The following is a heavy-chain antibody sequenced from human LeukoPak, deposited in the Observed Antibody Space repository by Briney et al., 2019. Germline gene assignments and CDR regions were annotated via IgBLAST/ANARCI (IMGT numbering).Heavy chain of an antibody. CDR3: ARDLSWVTTSLGAFDI. V-gene: IGHV3-21*01. D-gene: IGHD4-17*01. Sequence: GGSVRPSYAAYGFTFSSYSMNWVRQAPGRGLEWVPSISSSSSYIYYADSVKGRLTIPRDNAKNSLYLQMNSLRAEDTAVYYCARDLSWVTTSLGAFDIWGQGTMVTVSS. CDR2: ISSSSSYI. CDR1: GFTFSSYS. J-gene: IGHJ3*02.